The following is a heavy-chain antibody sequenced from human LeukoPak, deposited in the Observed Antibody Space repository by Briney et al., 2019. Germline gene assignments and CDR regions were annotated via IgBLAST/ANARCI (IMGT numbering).Heavy chain of an antibody. V-gene: IGHV1-18*01. CDR2: ISAYNGNT. J-gene: IGHJ6*03. Sequence: ASVKVSCKASGYTFTSYGISWVRQAPGQKLEWMGWISAYNGNTDYAQKMQGRVTMTTDTSTSTAYMELRSLRSDDTAVYYCARADRYYYYYYMDVWGKGTTVTVS. CDR3: ARADRYYYYYYMDV. CDR1: GYTFTSYG.